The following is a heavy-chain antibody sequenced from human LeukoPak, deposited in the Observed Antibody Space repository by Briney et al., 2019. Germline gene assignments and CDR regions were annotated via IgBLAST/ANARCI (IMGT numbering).Heavy chain of an antibody. CDR3: ARDEDTSALSEY. J-gene: IGHJ4*02. D-gene: IGHD2/OR15-2a*01. Sequence: GGSLRLSCAGSGFTFSRNTMSWVRQAPGRGLEWVSAISNTGGRTDYADSVKGRFTISRDNSKSTLYLQMDSLRAEDTAVYYCARDEDTSALSEYWGQGTLVTVSS. V-gene: IGHV3-23*01. CDR1: GFTFSRNT. CDR2: ISNTGGRT.